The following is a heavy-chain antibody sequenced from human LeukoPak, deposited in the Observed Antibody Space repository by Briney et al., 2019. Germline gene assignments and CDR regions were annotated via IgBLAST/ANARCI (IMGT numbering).Heavy chain of an antibody. CDR1: GFTFSSYA. J-gene: IGHJ4*02. CDR3: AKGGSGTYYGIDY. D-gene: IGHD1-26*01. CDR2: ISGSGSST. V-gene: IGHV3-23*01. Sequence: GGSLRLSCAASGFTFSSYAVTWVRQAPGKGLEWVSAISGSGSSTYYADSVKGRFTISRDNSKNTLYLQMNSLRAEDTAVYYCAKGGSGTYYGIDYWGQGTLVTVSS.